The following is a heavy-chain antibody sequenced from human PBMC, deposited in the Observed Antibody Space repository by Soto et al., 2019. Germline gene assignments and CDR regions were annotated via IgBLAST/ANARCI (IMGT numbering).Heavy chain of an antibody. J-gene: IGHJ4*02. Sequence: GGSLRLSCAASGFTFSSYAMSWVRQAPGKGLEWVSAISGSGGSTYYADSVKGRFTISRDNSKNTLYLQMNSLRAEDTAVYYCAKDYDILTGYARDYWGQGTLVTVSS. CDR1: GFTFSSYA. D-gene: IGHD3-9*01. CDR2: ISGSGGST. CDR3: AKDYDILTGYARDY. V-gene: IGHV3-23*01.